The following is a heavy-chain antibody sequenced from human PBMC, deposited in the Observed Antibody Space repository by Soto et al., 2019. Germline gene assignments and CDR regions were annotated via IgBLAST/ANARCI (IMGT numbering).Heavy chain of an antibody. CDR1: GYTFTGYY. Sequence: ASVKVSCKASGYTFTGYYMHWVRQAPGQGLEWMGWINPNSGGTNYAQEFQGRVTMTRDTSISTAYMELSRLRSDDTAVYYCARDRGYSSSWFWYNWFDPWGQGTLVTVSS. CDR2: INPNSGGT. CDR3: ARDRGYSSSWFWYNWFDP. D-gene: IGHD6-13*01. J-gene: IGHJ5*02. V-gene: IGHV1-2*02.